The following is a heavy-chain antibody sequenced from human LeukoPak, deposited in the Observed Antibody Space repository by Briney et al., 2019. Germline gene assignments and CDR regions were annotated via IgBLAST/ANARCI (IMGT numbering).Heavy chain of an antibody. D-gene: IGHD3-16*02. J-gene: IGHJ4*02. CDR1: GGSISSYY. Sequence: SETLSLTCTVSGGSISSYYWSWIRQPPGKGLEWTGYIYYSGSTNYNPSLKSRVTISVDTSKNQFSLKLSSVTAADTAVYYCASKIYVWGSYRQGDYFDYWGQGTLVTVSS. CDR3: ASKIYVWGSYRQGDYFDY. V-gene: IGHV4-59*01. CDR2: IYYSGST.